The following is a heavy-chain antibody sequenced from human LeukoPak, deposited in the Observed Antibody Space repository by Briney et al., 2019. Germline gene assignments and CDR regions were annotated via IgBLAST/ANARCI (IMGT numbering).Heavy chain of an antibody. D-gene: IGHD1-1*01. V-gene: IGHV4-59*01. CDR1: GGSISSFY. Sequence: PSETLSLTCTVSGGSISSFYWSWIRQPPGKGLEWIEYIYTSGNTKYNPSLKSRVTMSVDTSKIQFSLKVSSVTAADTAVYFCAREGTTGWAFWGQGTLVTVSS. J-gene: IGHJ4*02. CDR3: AREGTTGWAF. CDR2: IYTSGNT.